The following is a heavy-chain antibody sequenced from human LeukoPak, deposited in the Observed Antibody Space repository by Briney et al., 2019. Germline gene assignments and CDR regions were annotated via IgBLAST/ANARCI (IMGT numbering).Heavy chain of an antibody. D-gene: IGHD2-15*01. CDR3: APAPDISYYFDY. CDR2: INPKTGDT. V-gene: IGHV1-2*02. CDR1: GYTFTNYY. J-gene: IGHJ4*02. Sequence: GASVKVSCKASGYTFTNYYMHWLRQAPGQGLEWLGWINPKTGDTNHAQQFQGRITMTRDTSISTAYMELNRLRSDDTAVYYCAPAPDISYYFDYWGQGTLVTVSS.